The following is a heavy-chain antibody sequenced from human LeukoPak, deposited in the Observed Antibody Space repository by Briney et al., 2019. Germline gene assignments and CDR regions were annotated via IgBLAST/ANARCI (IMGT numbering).Heavy chain of an antibody. J-gene: IGHJ3*02. D-gene: IGHD3-22*01. CDR1: GGSISSGDYY. V-gene: IGHV4-30-4*01. CDR2: IYYSGST. Sequence: SQTLSLTCTVSGGSISSGDYYWSWTRQPPGKGLEWIGYIYYSGSTYYNPSLKSRVTISVDTSKNQFSLKLSSVTAADTAVYYCARVLYDSSNAFDIWGQGTMVTVSS. CDR3: ARVLYDSSNAFDI.